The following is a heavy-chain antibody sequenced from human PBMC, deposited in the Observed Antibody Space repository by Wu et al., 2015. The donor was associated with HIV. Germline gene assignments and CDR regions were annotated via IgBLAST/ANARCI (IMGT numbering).Heavy chain of an antibody. CDR3: AIAGRFNIRMAGTEAFDI. J-gene: IGHJ3*02. D-gene: IGHD6-19*01. CDR1: GYSLIELS. CDR2: FNGEEDVR. V-gene: IGHV1-24*01. Sequence: LVQSGTEVKKPGASVKVACKVSGYSLIELSTHWVRQSPGKGLEWLGGFNGEEDVRIYAQKFQGRVTVTEDTSTNTAHLELSSLTSEDTAVYYCAIAGRFNIRMAGTEAFDIWGQGTMVIVSS.